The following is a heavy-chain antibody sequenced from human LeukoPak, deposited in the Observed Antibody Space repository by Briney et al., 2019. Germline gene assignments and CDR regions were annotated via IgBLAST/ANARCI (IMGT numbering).Heavy chain of an antibody. CDR3: ARGRYGAHMG. D-gene: IGHD4/OR15-4a*01. J-gene: IGHJ4*02. CDR2: INSDGRTT. Sequence: GGSLRLSCAASGFSFSSFWMHWVRQVPGKGLVWVSGINSDGRTTGYADSVKGRFTISRDNAKNTVSLQMNSLRAEDTAAYYCARGRYGAHMGWGQGTLVTVSS. CDR1: GFSFSSFW. V-gene: IGHV3-74*01.